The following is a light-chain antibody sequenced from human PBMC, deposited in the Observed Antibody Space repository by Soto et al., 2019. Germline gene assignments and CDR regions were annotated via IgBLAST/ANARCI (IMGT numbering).Light chain of an antibody. Sequence: DIHMTQSPSTLSASVGDRVTITCRASQSISIWLAWYQQKPGRAPNLLIYGTSSLESGVPSRFSGSGSGTESTPTISTLQPDDFANYYCQPYNDYSWTFGQGTKVEIK. CDR1: QSISIW. J-gene: IGKJ1*01. CDR2: GTS. CDR3: QPYNDYSWT. V-gene: IGKV1-5*03.